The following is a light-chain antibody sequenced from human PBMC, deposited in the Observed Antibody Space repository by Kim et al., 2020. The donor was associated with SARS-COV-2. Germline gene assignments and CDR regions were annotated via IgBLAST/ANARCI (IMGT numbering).Light chain of an antibody. Sequence: GQAVTISCTGTSSRVGDYNYVSWYQQHTGKAPKLMIYDVTRRPSGVPDRFSGSKSGSSASLTISGLQAEDEADYYCCSYAGSYTWVFGGGTQLTVL. CDR1: SSRVGDYNY. V-gene: IGLV2-11*03. J-gene: IGLJ3*02. CDR2: DVT. CDR3: CSYAGSYTWV.